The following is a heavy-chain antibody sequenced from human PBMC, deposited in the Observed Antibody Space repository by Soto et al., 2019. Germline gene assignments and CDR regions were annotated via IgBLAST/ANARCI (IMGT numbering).Heavy chain of an antibody. CDR3: ARVLKGYYDSSGYAFDI. Sequence: QVQLVQSGAEVKKPGSSVKVSCKASGGTFSSYAISWVRQSPGQGREWMGGIIPIFGTANYAQKFQGRVTITADEFTGTAYMELSSLRSEYTAVYYCARVLKGYYDSSGYAFDIWGQGTMVTVSS. CDR1: GGTFSSYA. D-gene: IGHD3-22*01. J-gene: IGHJ3*02. CDR2: IIPIFGTA. V-gene: IGHV1-69*01.